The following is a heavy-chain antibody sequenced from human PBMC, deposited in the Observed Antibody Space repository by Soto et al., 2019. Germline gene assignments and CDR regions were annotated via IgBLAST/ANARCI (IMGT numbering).Heavy chain of an antibody. V-gene: IGHV3-21*01. J-gene: IGHJ4*02. D-gene: IGHD6-6*01. Sequence: SLRLSCAASGFTFSSYSMNWVRQAPGKGLEWVSSISSSSSYIYYADSVKGRFTISRDNAKNSLYLQMNSLRAEDTAVYYCARGSSPKMGRVPFDYWGQGTLVTVSS. CDR2: ISSSSSYI. CDR3: ARGSSPKMGRVPFDY. CDR1: GFTFSSYS.